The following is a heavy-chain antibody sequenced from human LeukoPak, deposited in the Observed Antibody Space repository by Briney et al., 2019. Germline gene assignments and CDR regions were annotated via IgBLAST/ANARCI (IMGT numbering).Heavy chain of an antibody. J-gene: IGHJ5*02. CDR1: GYTFTGYY. V-gene: IGHV7-4-1*02. CDR3: ARPAGGPRNWFDP. D-gene: IGHD3-10*01. CDR2: INTNTGNP. Sequence: ASVKVSCKASGYTFTGYYMHWVRQAPGQGLEWMGWINTNTGNPTYAQGFTGRFVFSLDTSVSTAYLQISSLKAEDTAVYYCARPAGGPRNWFDPWGQGTLVTVSS.